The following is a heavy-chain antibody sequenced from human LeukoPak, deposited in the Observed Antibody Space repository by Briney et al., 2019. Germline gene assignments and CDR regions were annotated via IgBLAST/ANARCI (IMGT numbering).Heavy chain of an antibody. CDR2: ISGNSTYI. CDR1: GFTLSYYG. CDR3: GGSSGYYYDDY. D-gene: IGHD3-22*01. Sequence: PGGSLRLSCAASGFTLSYYGLNWVRQAPGKGLEWVSSISGNSTYIYYAESVKGRFTISRDNAKNSLYLQMNSLRAEDTAVYYCGGSSGYYYDDYWGQGTLVTVSS. J-gene: IGHJ4*02. V-gene: IGHV3-21*01.